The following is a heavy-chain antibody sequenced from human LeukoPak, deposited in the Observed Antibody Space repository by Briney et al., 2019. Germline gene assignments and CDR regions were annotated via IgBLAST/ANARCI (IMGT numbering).Heavy chain of an antibody. J-gene: IGHJ4*02. V-gene: IGHV4-39*01. D-gene: IGHD3-10*01. Sequence: SETLSLTCTVSGGSISSSSYYWGWIRQSPGKGLEWIGSIYYSGSTYHNPSLKSRVTISVDTSKNQFSLKLSSLTAAETAVYYCARQYGSGSSYTPVVDLWGQGTLVTVSS. CDR3: ARQYGSGSSYTPVVDL. CDR1: GGSISSSSYY. CDR2: IYYSGST.